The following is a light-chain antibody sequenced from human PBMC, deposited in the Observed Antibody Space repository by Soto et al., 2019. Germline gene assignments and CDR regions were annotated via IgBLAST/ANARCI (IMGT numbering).Light chain of an antibody. J-gene: IGLJ1*01. CDR3: SSYRNRSTYG. V-gene: IGLV2-14*01. Sequence: QSVLTQPASVSGSPGQSNTISCTGTSSDVGGYNYVSWYQQHPGKAPKLMISEVSNRPSGVSNRFSGSKSGNTASLTISGLQAEDEADYYCSSYRNRSTYGFGTGTKVTVL. CDR2: EVS. CDR1: SSDVGGYNY.